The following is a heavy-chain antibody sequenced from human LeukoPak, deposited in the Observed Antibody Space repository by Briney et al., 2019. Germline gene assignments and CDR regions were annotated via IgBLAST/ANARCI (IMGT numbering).Heavy chain of an antibody. D-gene: IGHD1-1*01. J-gene: IGHJ4*02. CDR2: INSGGTTT. CDR3: ARGPKLDQGYFDY. CDR1: GFAFSTYT. V-gene: IGHV3-21*06. Sequence: GGSLGLSCAACGFAFSTYTMNWARQAPGKGLEWVASINSGGTTTHYAFSVKGRFTISRDNAQNVLYLQMNGLRGDDAALYYCARGPKLDQGYFDYWGQGTLVTVSS.